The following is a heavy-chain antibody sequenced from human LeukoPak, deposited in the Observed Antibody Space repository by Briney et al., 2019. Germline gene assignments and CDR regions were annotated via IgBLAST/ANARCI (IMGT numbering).Heavy chain of an antibody. CDR3: ARGGSGY. Sequence: TETLSLTCTVSGGSISSYYWSWIRQPPGKGLEWIGYIYYSGSTNYNPSLKSRVTISVDTSKNQFSLKLSSVTAADTAVYYCARGGSGYWGQGTLVTVSS. J-gene: IGHJ4*02. D-gene: IGHD1-26*01. V-gene: IGHV4-59*01. CDR1: GGSISSYY. CDR2: IYYSGST.